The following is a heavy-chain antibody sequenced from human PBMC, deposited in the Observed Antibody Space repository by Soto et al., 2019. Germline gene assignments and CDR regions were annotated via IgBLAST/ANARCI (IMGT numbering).Heavy chain of an antibody. D-gene: IGHD3-10*01. CDR1: GYTFTSYA. Sequence: APLKVSCKASGYTFTSYAISWVRQAPGQGLEWMGWISAYNGNTNYAQKLQGRVTMTTDTSTSTAYMELRSLRSDDTAVYYCALWFGEFRFDPWGQGTLVTVSS. CDR2: ISAYNGNT. CDR3: ALWFGEFRFDP. J-gene: IGHJ5*02. V-gene: IGHV1-18*01.